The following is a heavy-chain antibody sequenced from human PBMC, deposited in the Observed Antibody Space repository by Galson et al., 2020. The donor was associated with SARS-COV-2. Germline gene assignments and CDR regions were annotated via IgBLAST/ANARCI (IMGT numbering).Heavy chain of an antibody. CDR2: IFYDGSNK. D-gene: IGHD2-8*02. Sequence: GGSLRLSCAASGFTFSDHAMHWVRQAPGKGLEWVAQIFYDGSNKYYGDSVKGRFTISRDSSKNTLYLQMNNLRADDTAVYYCARGLDGTGRFNGWDYWGQGTLVTVSS. CDR3: ARGLDGTGRFNGWDY. J-gene: IGHJ4*02. CDR1: GFTFSDHA. V-gene: IGHV3-33*01.